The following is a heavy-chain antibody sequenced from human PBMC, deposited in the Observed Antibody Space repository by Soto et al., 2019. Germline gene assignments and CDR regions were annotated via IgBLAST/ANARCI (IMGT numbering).Heavy chain of an antibody. Sequence: PSETLSLTCAVSGGSISSGGYSWSWIRQPPGKGLEWIGYIYHSGSTYYNPSLKSRVTISVDRSKNQFSLKLSSVTAADTAVYYCARWGSGWYEGSFDIWGQGTVVTVSS. CDR3: ARWGSGWYEGSFDI. CDR2: IYHSGST. V-gene: IGHV4-30-2*01. J-gene: IGHJ3*02. D-gene: IGHD6-19*01. CDR1: GGSISSGGYS.